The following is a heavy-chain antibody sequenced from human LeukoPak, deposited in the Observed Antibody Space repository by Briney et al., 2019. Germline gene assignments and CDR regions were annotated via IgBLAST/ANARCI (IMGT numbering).Heavy chain of an antibody. Sequence: GGSLRLSCAASGFTSSSYWMSWVRQAPGKGLEWVANIIQDGSVKYYVDSVKDRFTVSRDNAKNSLYLQMNSLRAEDTAVYYCARNPPSLDYWGQGILVTVSS. V-gene: IGHV3-7*01. CDR2: IIQDGSVK. J-gene: IGHJ4*02. CDR3: ARNPPSLDY. CDR1: GFTSSSYW.